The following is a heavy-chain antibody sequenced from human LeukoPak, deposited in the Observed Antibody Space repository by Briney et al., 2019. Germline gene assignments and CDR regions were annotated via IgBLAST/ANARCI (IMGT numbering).Heavy chain of an antibody. J-gene: IGHJ5*02. V-gene: IGHV1-69*13. CDR1: GGTFSSYA. CDR3: TRKYCTNGVCYP. CDR2: IIPIFGTA. Sequence: SVKVSCKASGGTFSSYAISWVRQAPGQGLEWMGGIIPIFGTANYAQKFQGRVTITADESTSTSYMELSSLRSEDTAVYYCTRKYCTNGVCYPWGQGTLVTVSS. D-gene: IGHD2-8*01.